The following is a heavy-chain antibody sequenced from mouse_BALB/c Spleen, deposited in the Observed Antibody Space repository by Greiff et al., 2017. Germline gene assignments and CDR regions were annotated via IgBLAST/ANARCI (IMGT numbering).Heavy chain of an antibody. J-gene: IGHJ3*01. CDR2: IRLKSNNYAT. CDR1: GFTFSNYW. CDR3: TRPYYYGSSTFAY. Sequence: EVQLVESGGGLVQPGGSMKLSCVASGFTFSNYWMNWVRQSPEKGLEWVAEIRLKSNNYATHYAESVKGRFTISRDDSKSSVYLQMNNLRAEDTGIYYCTRPYYYGSSTFAYWGQGTLVTVSA. V-gene: IGHV6-6*02. D-gene: IGHD1-1*01.